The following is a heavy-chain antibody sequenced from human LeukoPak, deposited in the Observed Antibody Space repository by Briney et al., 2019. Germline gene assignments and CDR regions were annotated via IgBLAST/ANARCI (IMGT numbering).Heavy chain of an antibody. CDR1: GGSTSSSSYY. CDR3: ATPDLRNCSGGSCYYFDY. V-gene: IGHV4-39*01. J-gene: IGHJ4*02. D-gene: IGHD2-15*01. Sequence: PSETLSLTCSVSGGSTSSSSYYWGWIRQPPGKGLEWIGSIFHSGSTYHNPSLKSRVTISVDTSKNQFSLKLRSVTAADTAVYYCATPDLRNCSGGSCYYFDYWGQGTLVTVSS. CDR2: IFHSGST.